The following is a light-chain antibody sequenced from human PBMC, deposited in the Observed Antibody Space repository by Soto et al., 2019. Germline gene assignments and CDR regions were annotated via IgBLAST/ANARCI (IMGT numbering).Light chain of an antibody. CDR2: GAS. CDR3: QQYSRAPLT. CDR1: QSVSSN. J-gene: IGKJ1*01. Sequence: EVVMKQSPATLSVYQGERATLSCRASQSVSSNLAWYQQKPGQAPRLLIYGASTRATGIPARFSGSGSGTDFTLTISRLEPEDFAVYYCQQYSRAPLTFGQGTIVDVK. V-gene: IGKV3-15*01.